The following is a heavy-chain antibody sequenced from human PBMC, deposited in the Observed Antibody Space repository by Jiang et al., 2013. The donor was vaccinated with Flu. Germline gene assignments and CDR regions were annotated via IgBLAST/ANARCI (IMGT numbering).Heavy chain of an antibody. CDR1: GGSISSSSYY. V-gene: IGHV4-39*01. D-gene: IGHD3-10*01. CDR3: ARRESTIITMVRGDPPSQYNWFDP. J-gene: IGHJ5*02. CDR2: IYYSGST. Sequence: TCTVSGGSISSSSYYWGWIRQPPGKGLEWIGSIYYSGSTYYNPSLKSRVTISVDTSKNQFSLKLSSVTAADTAVYYCARRESTIITMVRGDPPSQYNWFDPWGQGTLVTVSS.